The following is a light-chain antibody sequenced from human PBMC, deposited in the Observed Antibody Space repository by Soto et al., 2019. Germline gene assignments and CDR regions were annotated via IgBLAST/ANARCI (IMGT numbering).Light chain of an antibody. Sequence: EIVLSQSPGTLSLSPGERATLSCRASQSVSSGYLAWHQQNPGRAPRLLIYGASSRATGIPDRFSGSGSGTDFTLTISRLEPEDFAVYYCQQFGSSLSWTFGQGTKVDIK. J-gene: IGKJ1*01. CDR1: QSVSSGY. CDR2: GAS. V-gene: IGKV3-20*01. CDR3: QQFGSSLSWT.